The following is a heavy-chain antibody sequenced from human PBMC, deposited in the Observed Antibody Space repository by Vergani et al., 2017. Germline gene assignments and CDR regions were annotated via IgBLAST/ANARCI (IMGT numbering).Heavy chain of an antibody. V-gene: IGHV3-66*01. CDR3: AREGLYDFADYGMDV. J-gene: IGHJ6*02. CDR2: IYSGGST. D-gene: IGHD3/OR15-3a*01. CDR1: GFTFDDYA. Sequence: VQLVESGGGVVQPGRSLRLSCAASGFTFDDYAMHWVRQAPGKGLEWGSVIYSGGSTYYADSVKGTFTISRDNSKKPLYLQMNSLRAEDTAVYYCAREGLYDFADYGMDVWGQGTTVTVSS.